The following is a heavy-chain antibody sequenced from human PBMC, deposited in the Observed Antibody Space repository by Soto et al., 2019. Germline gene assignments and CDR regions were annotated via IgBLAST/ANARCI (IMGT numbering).Heavy chain of an antibody. CDR2: LRPRTGNT. D-gene: IGHD6-6*01. CDR1: GYTFTNYY. J-gene: IGHJ6*02. V-gene: IGHV1-46*01. CDR3: ARVRIAARTGAYGMDV. Sequence: ASVKVCCEASGYTFTNYYIHWLRQGPGQGLEWLGILRPRTGNTGYAQRFQGRVTMTRDTSTGTVYMELTSLKSDDTAVYYCARVRIAARTGAYGMDVWGQGTTVTVSS.